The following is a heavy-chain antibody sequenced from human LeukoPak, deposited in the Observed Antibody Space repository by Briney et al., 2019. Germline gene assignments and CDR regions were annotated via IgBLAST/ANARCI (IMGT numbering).Heavy chain of an antibody. Sequence: ASVKVSCKASGYTFTGYYMHWVRQAPGQGLEWMGWINPNSGGTNYAQKFQGRVTMTRDTSISTAYMELSRLRSDDTAVYYCARGYCSSTSCYEFDYWGQGTLVTVSS. CDR2: INPNSGGT. CDR1: GYTFTGYY. J-gene: IGHJ4*02. D-gene: IGHD2-2*01. CDR3: ARGYCSSTSCYEFDY. V-gene: IGHV1-2*02.